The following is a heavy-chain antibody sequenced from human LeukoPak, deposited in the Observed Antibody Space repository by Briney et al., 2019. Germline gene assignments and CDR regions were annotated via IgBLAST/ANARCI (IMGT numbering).Heavy chain of an antibody. J-gene: IGHJ4*02. V-gene: IGHV4-31*03. CDR2: IYYSGST. CDR3: ARGQFFRRANYYGSGSYGGLDY. D-gene: IGHD3-10*01. Sequence: SETLSLTCTVSGGSISSGGYYWSWIRQHPGKGLEWIGYIYYSGSTYYNPSLKSRVTISVDTSKNQFSLKLSSVTAADTAVYYCARGQFFRRANYYGSGSYGGLDYWGQGTLVTVSS. CDR1: GGSISSGGYY.